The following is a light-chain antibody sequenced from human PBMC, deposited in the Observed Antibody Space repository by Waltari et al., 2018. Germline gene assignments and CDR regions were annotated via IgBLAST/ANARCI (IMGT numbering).Light chain of an antibody. CDR2: YAS. Sequence: EVVLTQSPATLSLSPGERATLYCRASQSVGTSLAWYQQKPGQAPRLLIVYASNRAAGIPGRFSGRGSGTDFTLTITNLEPEDFAVYYCQQRSIWPPLTFGGGTHVDVK. CDR1: QSVGTS. CDR3: QQRSIWPPLT. J-gene: IGKJ4*01. V-gene: IGKV3-11*01.